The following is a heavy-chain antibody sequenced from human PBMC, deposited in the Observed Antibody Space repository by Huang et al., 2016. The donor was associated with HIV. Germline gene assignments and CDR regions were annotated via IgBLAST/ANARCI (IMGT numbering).Heavy chain of an antibody. D-gene: IGHD2-2*01. J-gene: IGHJ4*02. CDR2: FIPIVGTK. CDR3: AREDQRTRLYFDY. CDR1: GGSFGDYA. V-gene: IGHV1-69*13. Sequence: KPGSSVKVSCKASGGSFGDYAISWLRQAPGQGLEWMGGFIPIVGTKHFAQRFQGRITLVADASTSTVSMHLSSLKSEDTAVYYCAREDQRTRLYFDYWGQGTLVTVSS.